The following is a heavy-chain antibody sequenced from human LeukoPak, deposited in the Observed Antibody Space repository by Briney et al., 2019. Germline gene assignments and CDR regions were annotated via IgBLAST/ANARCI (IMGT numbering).Heavy chain of an antibody. CDR2: IKHDESEK. CDR1: GFSFNSDW. D-gene: IGHD1-26*01. CDR3: ARVRSGSSAGNYGMDV. V-gene: IGHV3-7*01. J-gene: IGHJ6*02. Sequence: PGGSLRLSCAASGFSFNSDWMDWVRQAPGKGLEWVANIKHDESEKNYLDSVKGRFTISRDNAKNTLYVQMNSLRAEDTAVYYCARVRSGSSAGNYGMDVWGQGTTVTVSS.